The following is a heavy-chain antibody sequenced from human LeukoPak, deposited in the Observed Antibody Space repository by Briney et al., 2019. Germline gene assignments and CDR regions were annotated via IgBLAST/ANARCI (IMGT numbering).Heavy chain of an antibody. V-gene: IGHV3-23*01. CDR2: ITSSGDGT. D-gene: IGHD1-1*01. CDR3: AKGTDTTGRQNFDS. J-gene: IGHJ4*02. CDR1: GFTFTSYA. Sequence: PGGSLRLSCEASGFTFTSYAMHWVRQAPGKGLEWVSSITSSGDGTFYTDSLSGRFTISRDNAKKVVFLQMKSLRRGDSALYFCAKGTDTTGRQNFDSWGQGTLVTASS.